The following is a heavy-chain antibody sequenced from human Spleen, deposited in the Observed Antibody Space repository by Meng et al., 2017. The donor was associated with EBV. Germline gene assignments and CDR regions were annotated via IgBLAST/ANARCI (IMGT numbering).Heavy chain of an antibody. V-gene: IGHV3-23*01. Sequence: DSGGPFSHPRRSLQFLCDAPGFTFSSYDIHWVRQATGNGLDWISSIRGNSDDTYYAHTVKGRFTISRDNSRNTLYLQMNSLRAEDTAVYYCAKDSHLVGYYTVFDYWGQGTLVTVSS. CDR1: GFTFSSYD. J-gene: IGHJ4*02. D-gene: IGHD3-3*01. CDR2: IRGNSDDT. CDR3: AKDSHLVGYYTVFDY.